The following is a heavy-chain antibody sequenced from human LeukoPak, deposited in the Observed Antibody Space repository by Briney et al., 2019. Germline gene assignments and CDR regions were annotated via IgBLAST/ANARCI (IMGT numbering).Heavy chain of an antibody. J-gene: IGHJ6*03. D-gene: IGHD6-13*01. V-gene: IGHV1-18*01. Sequence: GASVKVSCKASGYTFTSYGISWVRQAPGQGLEWMGWISAYNGNTNYAQKLQGRVTMTTDTSTSTAYMELRSLRSDDTAVYYCARDHGSSWLYYYYYYMDVWGKGTTVTVFS. CDR1: GYTFTSYG. CDR2: ISAYNGNT. CDR3: ARDHGSSWLYYYYYYMDV.